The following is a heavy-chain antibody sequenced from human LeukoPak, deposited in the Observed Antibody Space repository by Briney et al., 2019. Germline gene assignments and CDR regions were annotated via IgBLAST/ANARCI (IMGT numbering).Heavy chain of an antibody. CDR1: GYTFTGYY. CDR2: FDPEDGET. V-gene: IGHV1-24*01. CDR3: ASYGSGSYTYYYMDV. D-gene: IGHD3-10*01. J-gene: IGHJ6*03. Sequence: ASVKVSCKASGYTFTGYYMHWVRQAPGQGLEWMGGFDPEDGETIYAQKFQGRVTMTEDTSTDTAYMELSSLRSEDTAVYYCASYGSGSYTYYYMDVWGKGTTVTVSS.